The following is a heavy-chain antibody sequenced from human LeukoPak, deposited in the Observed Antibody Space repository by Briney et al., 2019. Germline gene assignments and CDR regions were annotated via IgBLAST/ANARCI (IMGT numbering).Heavy chain of an antibody. V-gene: IGHV3-23*01. CDR1: GFTFSSYA. Sequence: GSLRLSCAASGFTFSSYAMSWVRQAPGKGLEWVSAISGSGGSTYYADSVKGRFTISRDNSKNTLYLQMNSLRAEDTAVYYCAKAQSAAGTRYYFDYWGQGTLVTVSS. J-gene: IGHJ4*02. CDR3: AKAQSAAGTRYYFDY. CDR2: ISGSGGST. D-gene: IGHD6-13*01.